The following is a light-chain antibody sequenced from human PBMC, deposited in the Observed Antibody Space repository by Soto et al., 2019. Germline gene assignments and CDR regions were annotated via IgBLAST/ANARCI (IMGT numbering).Light chain of an antibody. Sequence: IVMTPTPAPLSLSSGERATLSCRASHGIGDTQHKPQHKPGQPPRLLTYDTSTRATGVTSRGTGTKSGPTITIPLSRLFAEYFSVYYCQQPGTFGPGTKVDIK. CDR2: DTS. J-gene: IGKJ1*01. CDR1: HGIGDT. CDR3: QQPGT. V-gene: IGKV3-15*01.